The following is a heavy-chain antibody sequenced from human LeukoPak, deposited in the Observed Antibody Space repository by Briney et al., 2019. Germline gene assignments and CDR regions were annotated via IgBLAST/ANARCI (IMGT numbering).Heavy chain of an antibody. J-gene: IGHJ6*02. CDR2: ISNSGGST. D-gene: IGHD2-2*02. CDR3: AKYCTSANCYTETYFGMDV. V-gene: IGHV3-23*01. Sequence: GGSLRLSCAASGFTFNSYAMTWVRQTPRKGLEWVSSISNSGGSTYYADSVKGRFTISRDNSKNTLYLQMNSLRVEDTAVYYCAKYCTSANCYTETYFGMDVWGQGTTVTVSS. CDR1: GFTFNSYA.